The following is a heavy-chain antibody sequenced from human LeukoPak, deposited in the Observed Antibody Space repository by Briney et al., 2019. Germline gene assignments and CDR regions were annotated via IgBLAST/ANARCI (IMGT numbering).Heavy chain of an antibody. CDR3: AREYVVVVAGAGVRNYYYSMDV. CDR2: ISSSSSYT. Sequence: GGSLRLSCAASGFTFSDYYMSWIRQAPGKGLEWVSYISSSSSYTNYADSVKGRFTISRDNAKNSLYLQMNSLRAEDTAVYYCAREYVVVVAGAGVRNYYYSMDVWGKGNTVTVSS. D-gene: IGHD2-15*01. V-gene: IGHV3-11*06. CDR1: GFTFSDYY. J-gene: IGHJ6*04.